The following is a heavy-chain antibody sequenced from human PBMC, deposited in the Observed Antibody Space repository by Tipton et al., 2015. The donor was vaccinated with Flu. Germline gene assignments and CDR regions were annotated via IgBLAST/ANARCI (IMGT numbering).Heavy chain of an antibody. CDR1: GGSFSGYY. Sequence: TLSLTCAVYGGSFSGYYWSWIRQPPGKGLEWIVEINHSGSTNYNPSLKSRVTISVDTSKNQFSLKLSSVTAADTAVYYCARGPPYSYGSRGEAFVIWGQGTMVTVSS. V-gene: IGHV4-34*01. J-gene: IGHJ3*02. CDR3: ARGPPYSYGSRGEAFVI. D-gene: IGHD5-18*01. CDR2: INHSGST.